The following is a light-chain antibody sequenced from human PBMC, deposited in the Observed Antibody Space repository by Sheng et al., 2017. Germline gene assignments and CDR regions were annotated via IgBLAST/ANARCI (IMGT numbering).Light chain of an antibody. CDR2: DAS. Sequence: ILMTQSPGTLSVSPGEGVTLSCRASQSVGSTVAWYQQRPGQAPRLFIYDASNRATGIPARFSGSGSGTDFTLTISSLEVEDFAVYYCQQRSNWPWTFGQGTKVEIK. CDR3: QQRSNWPWT. CDR1: QSVGST. V-gene: IGKV3-11*01. J-gene: IGKJ1*01.